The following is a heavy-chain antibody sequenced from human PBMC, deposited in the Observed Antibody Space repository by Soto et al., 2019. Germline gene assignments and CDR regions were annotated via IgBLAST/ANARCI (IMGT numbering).Heavy chain of an antibody. Sequence: GGSLRLSCAASGFTFSSYSMNWVRQAPGKGLEWVSYISSSSSTIYYADSVKGRFTISRDNAKNSLYLQMNSLRDEDTAVYYCARDAGYSYGYPPRLDVWGQGTTVTISS. J-gene: IGHJ6*02. D-gene: IGHD5-18*01. CDR1: GFTFSSYS. CDR2: ISSSSSTI. V-gene: IGHV3-48*02. CDR3: ARDAGYSYGYPPRLDV.